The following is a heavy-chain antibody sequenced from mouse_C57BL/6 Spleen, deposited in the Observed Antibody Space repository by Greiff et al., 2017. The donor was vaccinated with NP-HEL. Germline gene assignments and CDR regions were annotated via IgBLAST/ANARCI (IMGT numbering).Heavy chain of an antibody. CDR3: ARSTVVARRDFDD. Sequence: VQLQQPGAELVRPGSSVKLSCKASGYSFTSYWMHWVKQRPIQGLEWIGNIDPSDSETHYNQKFKDKATLTVDKSSSTAYMQLSSLTSEDSAVYYCARSTVVARRDFDDWGQGTTLTVSS. CDR2: IDPSDSET. J-gene: IGHJ2*01. CDR1: GYSFTSYW. D-gene: IGHD1-1*01. V-gene: IGHV1-52*01.